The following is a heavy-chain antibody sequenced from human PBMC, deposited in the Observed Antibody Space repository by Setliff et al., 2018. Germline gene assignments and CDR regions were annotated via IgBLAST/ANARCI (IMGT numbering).Heavy chain of an antibody. V-gene: IGHV4-61*02. D-gene: IGHD3-10*01. CDR2: MYSSGSI. J-gene: IGHJ4*02. CDR3: AKDLVTNYDDSGIYYNSGPFDY. CDR1: GDSISRAKYY. Sequence: LSLTCTVSGDSISRAKYYWSWIRQPAGKGLECIGRMYSSGSIYYNPSLKSRVTMSVDTSKNQFSLKLSFVTAADTAVYFCAKDLVTNYDDSGIYYNSGPFDYWGQGTLVTVSS.